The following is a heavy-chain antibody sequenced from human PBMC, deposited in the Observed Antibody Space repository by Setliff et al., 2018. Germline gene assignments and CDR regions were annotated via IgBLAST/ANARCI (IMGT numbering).Heavy chain of an antibody. V-gene: IGHV1-8*03. D-gene: IGHD6-13*01. CDR2: INPNSGNT. CDR3: ARGYSSSWQSRMGFNP. Sequence: GASVKVSCKASGYTFTSYDINWVRQATGQGLEWMGWINPNSGNTGYAQKFQGRVTITRKTSISTAYMELRSLSSDDTAVYYCARGYSSSWQSRMGFNPWGQGTLVTVSS. J-gene: IGHJ5*02. CDR1: GYTFTSYD.